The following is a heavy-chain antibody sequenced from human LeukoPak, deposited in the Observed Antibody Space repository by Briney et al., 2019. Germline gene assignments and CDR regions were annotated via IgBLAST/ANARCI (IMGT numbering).Heavy chain of an antibody. CDR3: ARERWSESGSHFYY. D-gene: IGHD1-26*01. Sequence: ASVKVSCKASGGTFSSYAISWVRQAPGQGLEWMGGIIPIFGTANYAQKFQGRVTITADESTSTAYMELSSLRSEDTAVYYCARERWSESGSHFYYWGQGTLVTVSS. J-gene: IGHJ4*02. CDR2: IIPIFGTA. V-gene: IGHV1-69*01. CDR1: GGTFSSYA.